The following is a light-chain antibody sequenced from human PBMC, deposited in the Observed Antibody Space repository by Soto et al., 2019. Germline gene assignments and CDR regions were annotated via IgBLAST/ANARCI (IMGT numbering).Light chain of an antibody. CDR1: SSDVGGYNY. CDR3: SSYTSSSTRV. CDR2: DVS. Sequence: QSVLTQPASVSGSPGQSITISCTGTSSDVGGYNYVSWYQQHPGKAPKLMIYDVSNRPSGVSNRFSGSKSANTASLTISGLQAEDEADYYCSSYTSSSTRVFGTGTKPPS. J-gene: IGLJ1*01. V-gene: IGLV2-14*01.